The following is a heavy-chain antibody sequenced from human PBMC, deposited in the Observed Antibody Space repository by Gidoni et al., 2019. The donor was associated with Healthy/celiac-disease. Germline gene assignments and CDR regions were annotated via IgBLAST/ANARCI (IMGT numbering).Heavy chain of an antibody. CDR1: SSYA. V-gene: IGHV3-30-3*01. Sequence: SSYAMHWVRQAPGKGLEWVAVISYDGSNKYYADSVKGRFTISRDNSKNTLYLQMNSLRAEDTAVYYCARDGYGTMVRGARLYYYGMDDWGQGTTVTVSS. D-gene: IGHD3-10*01. CDR3: ARDGYGTMVRGARLYYYGMDD. CDR2: ISYDGSNK. J-gene: IGHJ6*02.